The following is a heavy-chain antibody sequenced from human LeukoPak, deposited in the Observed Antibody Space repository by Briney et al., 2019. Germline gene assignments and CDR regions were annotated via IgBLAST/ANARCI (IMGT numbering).Heavy chain of an antibody. Sequence: ASVKVSCKASGYTFTSYGISWVRQAPGQGLEWMGWISAHNGNTNYAQKLQGRVTMTTDTSTSTAYMELRSLRSDDTAVYYCARDSSGNGYYYYGMDVWGQGTTVTVSS. CDR2: ISAHNGNT. D-gene: IGHD6-19*01. V-gene: IGHV1-18*01. CDR1: GYTFTSYG. J-gene: IGHJ6*02. CDR3: ARDSSGNGYYYYGMDV.